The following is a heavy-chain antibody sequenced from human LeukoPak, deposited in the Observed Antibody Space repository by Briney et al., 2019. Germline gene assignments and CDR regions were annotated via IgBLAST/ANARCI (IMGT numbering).Heavy chain of an antibody. CDR2: ISGSGGST. V-gene: IGHV3-23*01. Sequence: GGSLRLSCAASGFTFSSYAMSWVRQAPGKGLERVSAISGSGGSTYYADSVKGRFTISRDNSKNTLYLQMNSLRAEDTAVYYCAKGGRLVGSYYYYMDVWGKGTTVTVSS. D-gene: IGHD3-16*01. CDR3: AKGGRLVGSYYYYMDV. J-gene: IGHJ6*03. CDR1: GFTFSSYA.